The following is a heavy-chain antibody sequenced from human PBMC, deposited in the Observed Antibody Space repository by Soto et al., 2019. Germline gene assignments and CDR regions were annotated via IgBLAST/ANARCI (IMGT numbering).Heavy chain of an antibody. D-gene: IGHD3-22*01. CDR3: ALYYSSGSRGFQH. CDR2: IYYSGST. Sequence: QVQLQESGPGLVKPSQTLSLTCTVSGGSISSGAYYWSWIRQHPGKGLEWIGYIYYSGSTYYNPSLKSRVNISVDTSKNQFSLKLSSVTAADTAVYFWALYYSSGSRGFQHWGQGTLVTVSS. J-gene: IGHJ1*01. CDR1: GGSISSGAYY. V-gene: IGHV4-31*03.